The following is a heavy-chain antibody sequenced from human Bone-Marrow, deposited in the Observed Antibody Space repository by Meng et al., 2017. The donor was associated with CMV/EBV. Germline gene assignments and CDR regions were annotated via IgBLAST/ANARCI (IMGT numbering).Heavy chain of an antibody. CDR2: IIPILGIA. CDR1: GGTFSSYT. CDR3: ARGAYLPPGYYYGMDV. D-gene: IGHD1-26*01. Sequence: SVKVSCKASGGTFSSYTISWVRQAPGQGLEWMGRIIPILGIANYAQKFQGRVTITADKSTSTAYMELSSLRSEDTAAYYCARGAYLPPGYYYGMDVWGQGTTVTVSS. V-gene: IGHV1-69*02. J-gene: IGHJ6*02.